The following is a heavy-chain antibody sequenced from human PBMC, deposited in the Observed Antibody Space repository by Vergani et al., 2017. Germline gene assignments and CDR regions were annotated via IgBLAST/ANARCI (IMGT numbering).Heavy chain of an antibody. D-gene: IGHD1-7*01. CDR2: IYPGDSDT. J-gene: IGHJ5*02. CDR1: GYSFTSYW. Sequence: EVQLVQSGAEVKTPGESLTISCKGSGYSFTSYWIGWVRQMPGKGLEWMGIIYPGDSDTRYSPSFQGQVTISADKSISTAYLQWSSLKASDTAMYYCAGIKRRSGAGNLFRRWGDNWFDPWGQGTLVTVSS. CDR3: AGIKRRSGAGNLFRRWGDNWFDP. V-gene: IGHV5-51*01.